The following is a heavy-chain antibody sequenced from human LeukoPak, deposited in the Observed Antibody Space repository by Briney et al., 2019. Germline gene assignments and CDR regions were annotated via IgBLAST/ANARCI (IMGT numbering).Heavy chain of an antibody. V-gene: IGHV3-30-3*01. CDR3: ARGLGMYYFDY. CDR1: GFTFSSYA. Sequence: GGSLRLSCAASGFTFSSYAMHWVRQAPGKGLEWVAVISYDGSNKYYADSEKGRFTISRDNSKNTLYLQMNSLSAEDTAVYYCARGLGMYYFDYWGQGTLVTVSS. CDR2: ISYDGSNK. D-gene: IGHD1-26*01. J-gene: IGHJ4*02.